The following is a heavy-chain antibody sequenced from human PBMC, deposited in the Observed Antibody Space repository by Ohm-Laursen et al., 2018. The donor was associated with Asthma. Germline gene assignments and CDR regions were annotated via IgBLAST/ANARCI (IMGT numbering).Heavy chain of an antibody. Sequence: SVKVSCKSLGGTLGTSVIGWVRQAPGQGLEWLGGINSVFGTSTYAQKFHDRFTITADESTSTVYMTLSILTSEDTAVYYCARKAGSCITSNCYSLDFWGQGTLVTVSS. CDR3: ARKAGSCITSNCYSLDF. CDR2: INSVFGTS. D-gene: IGHD2-15*01. CDR1: GGTLGTSV. J-gene: IGHJ4*02. V-gene: IGHV1-69*13.